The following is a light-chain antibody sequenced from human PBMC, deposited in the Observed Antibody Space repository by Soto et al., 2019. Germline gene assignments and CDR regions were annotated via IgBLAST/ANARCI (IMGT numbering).Light chain of an antibody. V-gene: IGLV2-14*01. CDR2: EVS. CDR1: SSDVGGYNH. Sequence: QSALTQPASVSGSPGQSITISCTGTSSDVGGYNHVAWYQQYPGKAPKLMISEVSNRPSGVSNRFSGSKSGNTASLTISGLQAEDEAAYYCSSYTRSSLRVIFGGGTKLTVL. CDR3: SSYTRSSLRVI. J-gene: IGLJ2*01.